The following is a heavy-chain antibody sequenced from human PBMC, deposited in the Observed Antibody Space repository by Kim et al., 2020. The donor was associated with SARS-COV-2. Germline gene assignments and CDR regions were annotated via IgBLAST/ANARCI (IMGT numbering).Heavy chain of an antibody. J-gene: IGHJ4*02. V-gene: IGHV4-34*01. Sequence: PSLKSRVPISVDTSKNQFSLKLSSVTAADTAVYYCARAKYCSSTSCHFDYWGQGTLVTVSS. CDR3: ARAKYCSSTSCHFDY. D-gene: IGHD2-2*01.